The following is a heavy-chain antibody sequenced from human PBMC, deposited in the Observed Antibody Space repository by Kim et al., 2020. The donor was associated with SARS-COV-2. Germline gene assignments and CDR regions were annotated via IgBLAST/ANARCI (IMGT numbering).Heavy chain of an antibody. CDR1: GFTFGDYA. D-gene: IGHD2-2*01. CDR3: TRVGGYCSSTSCVPGWFDP. V-gene: IGHV3-49*03. J-gene: IGHJ5*02. Sequence: GGSLRLSCTASGFTFGDYAMSWFRQAPGKGLEWVGFIRSKAYGGTTEYAASVKGRFTISRDDSKSIDYLQMNSLKTEDTAVYYCTRVGGYCSSTSCVPGWFDPWGQGTLVTVSS. CDR2: IRSKAYGGTT.